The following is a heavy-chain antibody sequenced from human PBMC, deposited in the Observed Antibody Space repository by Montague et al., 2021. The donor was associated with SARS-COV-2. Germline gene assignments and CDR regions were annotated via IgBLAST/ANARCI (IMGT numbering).Heavy chain of an antibody. Sequence: SETLSLTCTVSGGSISSYYWSWIRQPPGKGLEWIGYIYYSGSTNYNPSLKSRVTISVDTSKNQFSLKLSSVTAADTAVYYCARGMHYYDSSGYYFDYWGQGTLVTVAS. V-gene: IGHV4-59*01. CDR1: GGSISSYY. J-gene: IGHJ4*02. D-gene: IGHD3-22*01. CDR3: ARGMHYYDSSGYYFDY. CDR2: IYYSGST.